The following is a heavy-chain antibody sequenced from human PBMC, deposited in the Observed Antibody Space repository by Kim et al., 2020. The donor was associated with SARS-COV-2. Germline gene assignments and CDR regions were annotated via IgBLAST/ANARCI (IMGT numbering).Heavy chain of an antibody. CDR2: IDTSTGTH. CDR1: GYSFTNHA. V-gene: IGHV7-4-1*02. Sequence: ASVKVSCRGSGYSFTNHAINWVRQAPGQGLEWMGWIDTSTGTHTYAQGFTGRFVFSLDTSVTTAYLQITSLKTEDTALYFCARDHCTNTSCFDPWGQGTLITVSS. D-gene: IGHD2-8*01. CDR3: ARDHCTNTSCFDP. J-gene: IGHJ5*02.